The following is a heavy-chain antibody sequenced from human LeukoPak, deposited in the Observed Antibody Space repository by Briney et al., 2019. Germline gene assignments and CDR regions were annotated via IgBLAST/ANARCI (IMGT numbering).Heavy chain of an antibody. CDR1: GGSFSGYY. D-gene: IGHD2-15*01. J-gene: IGHJ6*02. CDR2: INHSGST. V-gene: IGHV4-34*01. Sequence: SETLSLTWAVYGGSFSGYYWSWIRQPPGKGLEWIGEINHSGSTNYNPSLKSRVTISVDTSKNQFSLKLSSVTAADTAVYYCARGRCSGGSCYSRFNYYGMDVWGQGTTVTVSS. CDR3: ARGRCSGGSCYSRFNYYGMDV.